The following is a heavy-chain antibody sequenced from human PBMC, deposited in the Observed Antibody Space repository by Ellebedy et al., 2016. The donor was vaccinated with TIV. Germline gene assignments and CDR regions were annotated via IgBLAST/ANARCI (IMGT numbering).Heavy chain of an antibody. V-gene: IGHV4-59*01. CDR2: IHSTGNT. CDR3: ARGWQTAVGPWAH. CDR1: GGSISSYY. D-gene: IGHD6-13*01. Sequence: SETLSLTXTVSGGSISSYYWGWIRQPPGKGLEWIGDIHSTGNTYYHPSLRSRVTISLDTSKNQFSLRLSSVTAADTAVYYCARGWQTAVGPWAHWGQGTLVTVSS. J-gene: IGHJ1*01.